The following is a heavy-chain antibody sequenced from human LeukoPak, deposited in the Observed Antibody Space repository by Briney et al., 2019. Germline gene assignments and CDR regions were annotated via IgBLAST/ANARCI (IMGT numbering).Heavy chain of an antibody. CDR1: GGSISSYY. CDR3: ARRVAAVGEYYFDY. Sequence: SETLSLTCTVSGGSISSYYWSWIRQPPGKGLEWIGYIYTSGSTNYNPSFKSRVTISVDTSKNQFSLKLSSVTAADTAVYYCARRVAAVGEYYFDYWGQGTLVTVSS. CDR2: IYTSGST. J-gene: IGHJ4*02. V-gene: IGHV4-4*09. D-gene: IGHD3-10*01.